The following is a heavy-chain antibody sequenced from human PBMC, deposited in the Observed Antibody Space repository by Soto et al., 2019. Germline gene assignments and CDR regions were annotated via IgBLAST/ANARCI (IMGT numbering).Heavy chain of an antibody. J-gene: IGHJ4*02. CDR1: GFTFSSYW. D-gene: IGHD1-26*01. CDR2: INSDGSST. CDR3: ARGGGGWEPPFINY. V-gene: IGHV3-74*01. Sequence: EVQLVESGGGLVQPGGSLRLSCAASGFTFSSYWMHWVRQAPGKGLVWVSRINSDGSSTSYADSVKGRFTISRDNAKNTLYLQMNSLRAEDTVVYYCARGGGGWEPPFINYWGQGTLVTVSS.